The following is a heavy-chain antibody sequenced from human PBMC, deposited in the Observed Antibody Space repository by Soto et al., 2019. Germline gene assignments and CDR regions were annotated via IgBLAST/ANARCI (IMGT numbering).Heavy chain of an antibody. J-gene: IGHJ4*02. CDR2: ISPYNGNT. V-gene: IGHV1-18*01. D-gene: IGHD2-15*01. CDR3: ARDRGCSGGICYRDLGY. Sequence: ASVKVSCKASGYTFTSYGISWVRQAPGQGLEWMGWISPYNGNTNYAQKLQGRVTMTTDTSTSTAYMNSLSAEDTAVYYCARDRGCSGGICYRDLGYWGQGTLVTVSS. CDR1: GYTFTSYG.